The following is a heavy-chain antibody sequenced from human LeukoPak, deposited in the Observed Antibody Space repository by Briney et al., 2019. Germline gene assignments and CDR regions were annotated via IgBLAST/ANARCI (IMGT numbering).Heavy chain of an antibody. J-gene: IGHJ4*02. Sequence: PSETLSLTCTVSGGSISSYYWSWISQPPGKGLEWIGYIYYSGSTNYNPSLKSRVTISVDTSKNQFSLKLSSVTAADTAVYYCARDGGYEREGGGRYFDYWGQGTLVTVSS. CDR2: IYYSGST. D-gene: IGHD2-2*01. CDR3: ARDGGYEREGGGRYFDY. CDR1: GGSISSYY. V-gene: IGHV4-59*01.